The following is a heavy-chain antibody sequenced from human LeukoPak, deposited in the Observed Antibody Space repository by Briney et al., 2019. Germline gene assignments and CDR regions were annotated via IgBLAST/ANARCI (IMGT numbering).Heavy chain of an antibody. V-gene: IGHV3-21*01. CDR1: GFTFSDYS. J-gene: IGHJ4*02. CDR2: MSSSSSYI. CDR3: AKATCGWYFDY. D-gene: IGHD6-19*01. Sequence: KPGGSLRLSCAASGFTFSDYSMNWVRQAPGQGLEWVSSMSSSSSYIYYADSVKGRFTISRDNAKNSLYLQMNSLGAEDTAVYYCAKATCGWYFDYWGQGTLVTVSS.